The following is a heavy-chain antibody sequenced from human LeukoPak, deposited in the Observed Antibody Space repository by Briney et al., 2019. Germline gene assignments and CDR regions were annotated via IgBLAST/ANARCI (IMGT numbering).Heavy chain of an antibody. CDR2: IYYSGST. Sequence: SETLSLTCTVSGGSISSYYWSWIRQPPGKGLGWIGYIYYSGSTNYNPSLKRRITISVDTSKNQFSLKLSSVTAADTAVYYCAIVYCSGGSCYGREAFDIWGQGTMVTVSS. CDR3: AIVYCSGGSCYGREAFDI. V-gene: IGHV4-59*08. J-gene: IGHJ3*02. D-gene: IGHD2-15*01. CDR1: GGSISSYY.